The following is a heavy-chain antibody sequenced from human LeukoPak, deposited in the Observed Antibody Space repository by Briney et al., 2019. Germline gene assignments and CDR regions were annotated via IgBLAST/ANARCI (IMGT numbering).Heavy chain of an antibody. CDR2: ISGSGGST. D-gene: IGHD2-2*02. V-gene: IGHV3-23*01. Sequence: GGSLRLSCAASGFTFSSYAMRWVRQAPGKGLEWVSAISGSGGSTYYADSVKGRFTISRDNSKNTLYLQMNSLRAEDTAVYYCAKSGYCSSTSCYKPQAIDYWGQGTLVTVSS. CDR1: GFTFSSYA. CDR3: AKSGYCSSTSCYKPQAIDY. J-gene: IGHJ4*02.